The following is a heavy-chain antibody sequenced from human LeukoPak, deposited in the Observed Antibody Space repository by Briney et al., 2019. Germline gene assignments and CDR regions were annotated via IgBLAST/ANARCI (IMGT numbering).Heavy chain of an antibody. Sequence: SETLSLTCTVSGGSISSGGYYWSWIRQPPGKGLEWIGYIYHSGSTYYNPSLKSRVTISVDRSKNQFSLKLSSVTAADTAVYYCARSHNWNYVIFYWGQGTLVTVSS. J-gene: IGHJ4*02. CDR1: GGSISSGGYY. CDR2: IYHSGST. D-gene: IGHD1-7*01. V-gene: IGHV4-30-2*01. CDR3: ARSHNWNYVIFY.